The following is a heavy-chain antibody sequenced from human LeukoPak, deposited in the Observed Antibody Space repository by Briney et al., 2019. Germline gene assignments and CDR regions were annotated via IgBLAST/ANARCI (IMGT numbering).Heavy chain of an antibody. V-gene: IGHV3-73*01. CDR1: GFTFSGSA. CDR2: IRSKANSYAT. Sequence: GGSLRLSCAASGFTFSGSAMHWVRQASGKGLEWVGRIRSKANSYATAYAASVKGRFTISRDDSKNTLYLQMNSLKTEDTAVYYCTTGRFYDNSGYPGRNAFDIWGQGTMVTVSS. CDR3: TTGRFYDNSGYPGRNAFDI. J-gene: IGHJ3*02. D-gene: IGHD3-22*01.